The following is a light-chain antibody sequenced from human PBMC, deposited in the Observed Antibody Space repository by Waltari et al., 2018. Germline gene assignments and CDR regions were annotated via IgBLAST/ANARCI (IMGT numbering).Light chain of an antibody. CDR2: VAS. Sequence: AIQMTQSPSSLSASVGDRVTITCRASQDIATDLGWYQQKPVKPHNLLIYVASSLQSGVPSSFSGSGSGTDFSLTISSLQPEDCATYYCLQDYSYPRTFGQGTKVEVK. V-gene: IGKV1-6*01. CDR3: LQDYSYPRT. J-gene: IGKJ1*01. CDR1: QDIATD.